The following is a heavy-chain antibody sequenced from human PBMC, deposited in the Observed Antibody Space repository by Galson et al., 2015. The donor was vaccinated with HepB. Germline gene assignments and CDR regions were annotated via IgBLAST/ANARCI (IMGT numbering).Heavy chain of an antibody. CDR2: IYPGDSDT. Sequence: QSGAEVKKPGESLKISCKGSGYSFTSYWIGWVRQMPGKGLEWMGIIYPGDSDTRYSPSFQGQVTISADKSISTAYLQWSSLKASDTAMYYCARMLVVPAAADAFDIWGQGTMVTVSS. CDR1: GYSFTSYW. J-gene: IGHJ3*02. D-gene: IGHD2-2*01. V-gene: IGHV5-51*01. CDR3: ARMLVVPAAADAFDI.